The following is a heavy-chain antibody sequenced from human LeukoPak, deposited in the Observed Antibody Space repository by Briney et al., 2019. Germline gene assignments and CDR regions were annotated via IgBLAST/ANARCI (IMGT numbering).Heavy chain of an antibody. CDR1: GFTFSANN. CDR2: IDHDGSQK. V-gene: IGHV3-30*02. CDR3: AKDGGGGTYSFDY. J-gene: IGHJ4*02. D-gene: IGHD3-16*01. Sequence: PGGSLRLSCAVPGFTFSANNMHSVRQAPGKGLEWVTFIDHDGSQKFYADSVKGRFTISRDNSKNALYLHLNSLRPEDTAVYYCAKDGGGGTYSFDYWGQGSLVTVSS.